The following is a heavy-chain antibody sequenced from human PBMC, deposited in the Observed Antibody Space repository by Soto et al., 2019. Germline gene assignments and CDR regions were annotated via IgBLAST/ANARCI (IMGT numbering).Heavy chain of an antibody. CDR3: TTYDYILGNDRYRWAY. V-gene: IGHV3-15*01. J-gene: IGHJ4*02. Sequence: EVQLVESGGGLVKPGGSLRLSCAASGLILSDSWMGWVRQAPGKGLEWIARIKTKTEGGPTDYAAPVQGRFTISRDDSQNTLYLQMNSLKTEDTAVYYCTTYDYILGNDRYRWAYWGPVILVTVSS. CDR2: IKTKTEGGPT. D-gene: IGHD3-16*02. CDR1: GLILSDSW.